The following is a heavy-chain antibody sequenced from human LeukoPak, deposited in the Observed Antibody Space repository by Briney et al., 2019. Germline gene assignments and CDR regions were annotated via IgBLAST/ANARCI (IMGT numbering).Heavy chain of an antibody. CDR1: GGSISSGGYY. Sequence: PSETLSLTCTVSGGSISSGGYYWSWIRQHPGKGLEWIGYIYYSGSTYYNPSLKSRVTISVDTSKNQFSLKLSSVTAADTAVYYCARPGYSSSWYGFGYFQHWGQGTLVTVSS. CDR3: ARPGYSSSWYGFGYFQH. D-gene: IGHD6-13*01. J-gene: IGHJ1*01. CDR2: IYYSGST. V-gene: IGHV4-31*03.